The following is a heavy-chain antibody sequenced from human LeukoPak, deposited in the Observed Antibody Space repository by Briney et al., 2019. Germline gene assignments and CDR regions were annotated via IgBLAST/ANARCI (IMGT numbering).Heavy chain of an antibody. Sequence: SVKVSCKASGGTFSSYAISWVRQAPGQGLEWTGRIIPIFGTANYAQKFQGRVTITTDESTSTAYMELSSLRSEDTAVYYCARDYVWGSPGHFDYWGQGTLVTVSS. V-gene: IGHV1-69*05. CDR3: ARDYVWGSPGHFDY. J-gene: IGHJ4*02. D-gene: IGHD3-16*01. CDR2: IIPIFGTA. CDR1: GGTFSSYA.